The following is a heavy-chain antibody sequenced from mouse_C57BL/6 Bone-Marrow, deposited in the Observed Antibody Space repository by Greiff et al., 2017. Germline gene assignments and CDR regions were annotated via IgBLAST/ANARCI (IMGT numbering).Heavy chain of an antibody. CDR3: AREGVRTVVAPRWYFDV. J-gene: IGHJ1*03. Sequence: VQLQQSGPELVRPGVSVKISCKGSGYTFTDSAMHWVKQSHAKSLEWIGVISTYYGDASYNQKFKDKATMTVDKSSSTAYMELARLTSEDSAVYYCAREGVRTVVAPRWYFDVWGTGTTVTVSS. V-gene: IGHV1-67*01. D-gene: IGHD1-1*01. CDR1: GYTFTDSA. CDR2: ISTYYGDA.